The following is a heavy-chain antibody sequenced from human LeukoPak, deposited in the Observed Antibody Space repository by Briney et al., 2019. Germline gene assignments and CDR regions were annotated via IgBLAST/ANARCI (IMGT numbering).Heavy chain of an antibody. CDR1: GGSISSGSYY. CDR2: IYTSGST. D-gene: IGHD6-13*01. V-gene: IGHV4-61*02. Sequence: SETLSLTCTVSGGSISSGSYYWSWIRQPAGKGLEWIGRIYTSGSTNYNPSLKSRVTISVDTSKNQFSLKLSSVTAADTAVYYCARGRADSSRPGDYYYYYYMDVWGKGTTVTVSS. J-gene: IGHJ6*03. CDR3: ARGRADSSRPGDYYYYYYMDV.